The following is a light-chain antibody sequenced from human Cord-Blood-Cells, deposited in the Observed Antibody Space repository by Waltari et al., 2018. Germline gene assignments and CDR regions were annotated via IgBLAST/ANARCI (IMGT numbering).Light chain of an antibody. V-gene: IGLV2-23*01. CDR1: SRDGGSYNL. CDR2: EGT. Sequence: QSALTQTASVSGSPGQSITIPCTGTSRDGGSYNLVSWYQQHPGKDPKLRIYEGTKRPSGVSNRFSGSKSGNTASLTISGLQAEDEADYYCCSYAGSSTYVFGTGTKVTVL. J-gene: IGLJ1*01. CDR3: CSYAGSSTYV.